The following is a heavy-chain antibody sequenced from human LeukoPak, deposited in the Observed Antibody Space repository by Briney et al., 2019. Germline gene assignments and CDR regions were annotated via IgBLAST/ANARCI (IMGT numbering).Heavy chain of an antibody. D-gene: IGHD3-10*01. Sequence: GRSLRLSCAASGFTFSSYAMHWVRQAPGKGLEWVAVISYDGSNKYYADSVKGRFTISRDNSKNTLYLQMNSLRAEDTAVYYCAKDLVKYYYGSGSYYRPLYMPSDGMDVWGQGTTVTVSS. J-gene: IGHJ6*02. CDR3: AKDLVKYYYGSGSYYRPLYMPSDGMDV. CDR2: ISYDGSNK. CDR1: GFTFSSYA. V-gene: IGHV3-30*01.